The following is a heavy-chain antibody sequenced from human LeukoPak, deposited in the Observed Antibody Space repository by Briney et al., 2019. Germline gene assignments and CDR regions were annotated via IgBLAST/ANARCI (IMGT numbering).Heavy chain of an antibody. V-gene: IGHV3-21*06. CDR3: ARDTLGTAYHSTY. D-gene: IGHD1/OR15-1a*01. Sequence: GGSLRLSCVASAFSFSTYSMNWLRQAPGKGLEWVSSISGSSNYIYYADSVKGRFTISRDNAKNSLYLQMNSLRAEDTAVYYCARDTLGTAYHSTYSGQGTLVTVSS. CDR1: AFSFSTYS. CDR2: ISGSSNYI. J-gene: IGHJ4*02.